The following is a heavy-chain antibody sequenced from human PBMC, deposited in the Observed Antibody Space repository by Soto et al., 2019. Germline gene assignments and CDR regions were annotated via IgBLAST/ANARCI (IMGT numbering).Heavy chain of an antibody. Sequence: SETLSLTCTVSGGSISSYYWSWIRQPPGKALEWIRYIYYSGSTNYNSPLKSRVTISVDTSKNQFPLKLSSVTAADTAVYYCARVPTLGGYDYLDYWGQGTLVTVSS. CDR2: IYYSGST. CDR3: ARVPTLGGYDYLDY. J-gene: IGHJ4*02. D-gene: IGHD5-12*01. CDR1: GGSISSYY. V-gene: IGHV4-59*01.